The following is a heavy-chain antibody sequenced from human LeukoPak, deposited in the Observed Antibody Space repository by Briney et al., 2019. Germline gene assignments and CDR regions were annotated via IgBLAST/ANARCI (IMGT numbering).Heavy chain of an antibody. V-gene: IGHV3-48*03. CDR1: GFTSSRYE. J-gene: IGHJ4*02. Sequence: GGSLRLSCAASGFTSSRYEMNWVRQAPGKGLEWISYISGSGDTIYYADSVKGRFAISRDNAKNSLYLQMDSLRDEDTAVYYCTRAPYSSGWYTVDFWGQGTLVTVSS. D-gene: IGHD6-19*01. CDR2: ISGSGDTI. CDR3: TRAPYSSGWYTVDF.